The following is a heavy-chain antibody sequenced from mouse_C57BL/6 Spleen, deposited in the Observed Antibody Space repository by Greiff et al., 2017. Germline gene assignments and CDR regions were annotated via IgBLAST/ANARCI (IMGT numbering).Heavy chain of an antibody. V-gene: IGHV1-82*01. CDR2: IYPGDGDT. J-gene: IGHJ3*01. CDR3: TRENDYGSSEGFAY. D-gene: IGHD1-1*01. CDR1: GYAFSSSW. Sequence: QVQLQQSGPELVKPGASVKISCKASGYAFSSSWMNWVKQRPGKGLEWIGRIYPGDGDTNYNGKFQGKATLTADKSSSTAYMQLSSLTSEDSAVYFCTRENDYGSSEGFAYWGQGTLVTVSA.